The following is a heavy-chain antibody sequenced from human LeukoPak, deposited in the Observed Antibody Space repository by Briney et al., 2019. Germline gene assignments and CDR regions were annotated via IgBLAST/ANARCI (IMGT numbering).Heavy chain of an antibody. Sequence: SETLSLTCTVSGGSISSYYWSWIRQPAGKGLEWIGRIYTSGSTNYNPSLKSRVTISVDTSKNQFSLKLSSVTAADTAVYYCARGSGRGRGMVRGVWFDPWGQGTLVTVSS. V-gene: IGHV4-4*07. CDR2: IYTSGST. J-gene: IGHJ5*02. CDR1: GGSISSYY. CDR3: ARGSGRGRGMVRGVWFDP. D-gene: IGHD3-10*01.